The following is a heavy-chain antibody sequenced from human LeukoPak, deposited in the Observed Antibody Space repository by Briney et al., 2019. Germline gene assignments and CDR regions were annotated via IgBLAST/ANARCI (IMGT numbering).Heavy chain of an antibody. J-gene: IGHJ6*04. V-gene: IGHV4-38-2*02. Sequence: SETLSLTCTVSGYSISNGYYWGWIWQPPGKGLEWIGSIYHSGSAYYKPSLRSRVTISIDTSKNQFSLRLTSVTAADTAVYYCARDLDTTVTTKGMDVWGKGTTVTVSS. CDR3: ARDLDTTVTTKGMDV. CDR1: GYSISNGYY. D-gene: IGHD4-17*01. CDR2: IYHSGSA.